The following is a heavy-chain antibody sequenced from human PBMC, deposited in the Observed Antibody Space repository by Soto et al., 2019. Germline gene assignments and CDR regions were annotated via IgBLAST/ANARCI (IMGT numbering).Heavy chain of an antibody. CDR2: ISNRGDT. V-gene: IGHV3-66*01. CDR3: ACARRCCPVFSGSMAGDAFDI. Sequence: HPGGSLRLSCTASGFIVSDTYVNWVRQAPGKGLEWVSVISNRGDTHYADSVRGRFSLSRDISDNTLHLQMNNLRVEDTAVYYCACARRCCPVFSGSMAGDAFDIWGQGTMVTVSS. D-gene: IGHD3-22*01. J-gene: IGHJ3*02. CDR1: GFIVSDTY.